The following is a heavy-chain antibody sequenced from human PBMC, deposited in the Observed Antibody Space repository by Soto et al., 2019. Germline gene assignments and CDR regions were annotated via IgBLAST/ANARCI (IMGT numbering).Heavy chain of an antibody. D-gene: IGHD5-18*01. CDR1: GFTFSSYV. V-gene: IGHV3-30*18. J-gene: IGHJ4*02. Sequence: PGGSLRLSCAASGFTFSSYVMHWVRQAPGKGLEWVAVISYDGSNKYYADSVKGRFTISRDNSKNTLYLQMNSLRAEDTAVYYCAKEYSYGPTFGFDYWGQGTLVTVSS. CDR3: AKEYSYGPTFGFDY. CDR2: ISYDGSNK.